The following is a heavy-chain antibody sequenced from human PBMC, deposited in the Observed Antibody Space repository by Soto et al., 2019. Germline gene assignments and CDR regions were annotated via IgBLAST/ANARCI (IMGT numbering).Heavy chain of an antibody. CDR1: GGSISSGDYY. D-gene: IGHD3-3*01. V-gene: IGHV4-30-4*01. Sequence: QVQLQESGPGLVKPSQTLSLTCTVSGGSISSGDYYWSSIRQPPGKGLEWIGYIYYSGSTYYNPSLKSRVTISVDTSENQFSLKLSSVTAADTAVYYCARANPTFTIFGVVTHSAQFDYWGQGTLVTVSS. CDR3: ARANPTFTIFGVVTHSAQFDY. CDR2: IYYSGST. J-gene: IGHJ4*02.